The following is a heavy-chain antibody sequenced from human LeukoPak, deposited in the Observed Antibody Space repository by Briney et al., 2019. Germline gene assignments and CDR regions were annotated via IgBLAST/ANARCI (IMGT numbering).Heavy chain of an antibody. J-gene: IGHJ4*02. CDR3: ARGATYAYYQDY. Sequence: GGSLRLSCAASGFTFSSYAMHWVRQAPGKGLEYVSAISSNGGNTYYTNSVEGRFTVSRANSRNTLYLQMNSLRAEDTAVYYCARGATYAYYQDYWGQGTLVTVSS. V-gene: IGHV3-64*04. CDR2: ISSNGGNT. D-gene: IGHD1-26*01. CDR1: GFTFSSYA.